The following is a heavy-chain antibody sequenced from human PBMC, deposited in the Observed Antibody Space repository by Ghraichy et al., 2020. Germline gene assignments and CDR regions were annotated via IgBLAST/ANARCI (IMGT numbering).Heavy chain of an antibody. CDR3: ARGHSSGNYYVTWGYHTDS. Sequence: SQTLSLTCTVSGSSISSGSYYWSWIRQPAGKGLEWSGRIYPGGTTNYNPSLQSLVTISIDTSNNQFSLNVNSVTAADTAVYYCARGHSSGNYYVTWGYHTDSWGKGTLVTVSS. V-gene: IGHV4-61*02. J-gene: IGHJ4*02. CDR1: GSSISSGSYY. D-gene: IGHD3-22*01. CDR2: IYPGGTT.